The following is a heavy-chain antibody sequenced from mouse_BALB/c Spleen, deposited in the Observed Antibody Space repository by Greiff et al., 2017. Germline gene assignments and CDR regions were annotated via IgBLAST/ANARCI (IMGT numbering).Heavy chain of an antibody. CDR3: ARVYGSSYYYAMDY. J-gene: IGHJ4*01. CDR2: ISDGGSYT. Sequence: EVKLQESGGGLVKPGGSLKLSCAASGFTFSDYYMYWVRQTPEKRLEWVATISDGGSYTYYPDSVKGRFTISRDNAKNNLYLQMSSLKSEDTAMYYCARVYGSSYYYAMDYWGQGTSVTVSS. CDR1: GFTFSDYY. D-gene: IGHD1-1*01. V-gene: IGHV5-4*02.